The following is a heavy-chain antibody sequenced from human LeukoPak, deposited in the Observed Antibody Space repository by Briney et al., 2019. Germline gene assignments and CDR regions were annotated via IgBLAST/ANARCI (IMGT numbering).Heavy chain of an antibody. Sequence: GASVKVSCKASGYTFTSYDINWVRQAPGQGLEWMGWMNPNSGNTGYEQKFQGRVTMTRNASISTAYMELRSLRSEDTAVYYCARVQYYDFWSGYSPGYYGMDVWGQGTTVTVSS. J-gene: IGHJ6*02. D-gene: IGHD3-3*01. CDR1: GYTFTSYD. CDR2: MNPNSGNT. CDR3: ARVQYYDFWSGYSPGYYGMDV. V-gene: IGHV1-8*01.